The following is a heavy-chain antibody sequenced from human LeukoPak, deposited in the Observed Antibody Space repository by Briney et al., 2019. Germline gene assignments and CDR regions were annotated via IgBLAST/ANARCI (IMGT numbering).Heavy chain of an antibody. J-gene: IGHJ4*02. CDR1: GFTFSSYA. CDR3: AKGRPDYYYDSSGYYPHFVG. V-gene: IGHV3-23*01. D-gene: IGHD3-22*01. Sequence: GGSLRLSCAASGFTFSSYAMSWVRQAPGKGLEWVSAISGSGGSTYYADSVKGRFTISRDNSKNTLYLQMNSLRAEDTDVYYCAKGRPDYYYDSSGYYPHFVGWGQGTLVTVSS. CDR2: ISGSGGST.